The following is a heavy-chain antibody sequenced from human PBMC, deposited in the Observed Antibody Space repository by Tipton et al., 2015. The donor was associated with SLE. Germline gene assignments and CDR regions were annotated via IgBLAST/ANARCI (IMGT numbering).Heavy chain of an antibody. Sequence: TLSLTCTVSGGSINGHHWSWIRQPPGKGLEWIGYIYYSGSTYYNSSLKSRVTISADTSKNQFSLRLNSVTAADTAVYYCASESRYSGDYWGQGTLVTVSS. J-gene: IGHJ4*02. CDR1: GGSINGHH. V-gene: IGHV4-59*08. CDR2: IYYSGST. D-gene: IGHD5-12*01. CDR3: ASESRYSGDY.